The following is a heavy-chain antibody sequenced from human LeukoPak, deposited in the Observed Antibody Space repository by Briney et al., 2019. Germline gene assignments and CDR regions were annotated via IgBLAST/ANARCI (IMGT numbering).Heavy chain of an antibody. J-gene: IGHJ4*02. CDR1: RGSVSSSTYY. V-gene: IGHV4-39*07. CDR3: TAEKNGSPHY. CDR2: IYYTGST. Sequence: PSETLSLTCTVSRGSVSSSTYYWSWVRQPPGKGLEWIASIYYTGSTYYNPSLKSRVTISLDMPKNEFFLTMTSVTAADTAVYFCTAEKNGSPHYWGQGTQVTVSS. D-gene: IGHD2-8*01.